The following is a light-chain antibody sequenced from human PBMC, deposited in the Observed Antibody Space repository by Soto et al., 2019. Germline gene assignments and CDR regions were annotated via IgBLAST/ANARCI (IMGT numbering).Light chain of an antibody. Sequence: QAVVTQPPSASGTPGQTVTISCSGSNSNIGSNYDVHWYQVLPGTAPKLLIYANTNRPSGVPDRFSGSKSGTSASLAITGLQAEDEADYYCQSYDNSLSGPVVFGGGTKVTVL. J-gene: IGLJ3*02. CDR1: NSNIGSNYD. CDR2: ANT. V-gene: IGLV1-40*01. CDR3: QSYDNSLSGPVV.